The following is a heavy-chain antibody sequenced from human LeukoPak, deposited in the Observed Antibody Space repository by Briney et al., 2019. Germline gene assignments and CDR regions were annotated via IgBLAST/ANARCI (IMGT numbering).Heavy chain of an antibody. J-gene: IGHJ4*02. CDR2: IYSGGST. Sequence: GGSLRLSCAASGFTVSSNYMSWVRQAPGKGLEWVSVIYSGGSTYYADSVKGRFTISRDNSKNTLYLQMNSLRAEDTAVYYCARDSVYYDSSGYYYGHDYWGQGTLVTVSS. CDR1: GFTVSSNY. D-gene: IGHD3-22*01. CDR3: ARDSVYYDSSGYYYGHDY. V-gene: IGHV3-53*01.